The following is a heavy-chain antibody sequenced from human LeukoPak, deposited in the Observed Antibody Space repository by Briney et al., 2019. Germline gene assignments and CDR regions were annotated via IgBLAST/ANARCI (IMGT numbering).Heavy chain of an antibody. D-gene: IGHD2/OR15-2a*01. Sequence: GGSLRLSCLASGFSFNSYTINLVREAPWKGLEWVSTISPVSSYTWYAESVKGRFTISRDNPKNSLYLQMDSLRAEDTAVYYCVRDVSRRIGMDVWGQGTTVTVSS. CDR3: VRDVSRRIGMDV. J-gene: IGHJ6*02. CDR1: GFSFNSYT. CDR2: ISPVSSYT. V-gene: IGHV3-21*01.